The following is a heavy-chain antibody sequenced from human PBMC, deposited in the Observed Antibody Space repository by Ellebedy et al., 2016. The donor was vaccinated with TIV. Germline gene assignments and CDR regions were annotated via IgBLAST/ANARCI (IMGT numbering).Heavy chain of an antibody. D-gene: IGHD6-19*01. CDR2: IYYSGST. J-gene: IGHJ4*02. CDR3: ARHEGSEYSSGWDFDY. V-gene: IGHV4-59*08. Sequence: MPSVTLSLTCTVSGGSISSYYWSWIRQPPGKGLEWIGYIYYSGSTNYNPSLKSRVTISVDTSKNQFSLKLSSVTAADTAVYCCARHEGSEYSSGWDFDYWGQGTLVTVSS. CDR1: GGSISSYY.